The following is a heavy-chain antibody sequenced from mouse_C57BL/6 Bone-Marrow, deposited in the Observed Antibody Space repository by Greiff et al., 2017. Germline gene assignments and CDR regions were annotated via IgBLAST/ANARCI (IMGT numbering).Heavy chain of an antibody. Sequence: QVQLQQPGAELVKPGASVKLSCKASGYTFTSYWMHWVKQRPGQGLEWIGMIHPNSGSTNYNEKFKSKATLTVDKSSSTAYMQLSSLTSEDSAVYYCARRILRYAHYYAMDYWGQGTSVTVSS. J-gene: IGHJ4*01. CDR1: GYTFTSYW. CDR3: ARRILRYAHYYAMDY. D-gene: IGHD1-1*01. V-gene: IGHV1-64*01. CDR2: IHPNSGST.